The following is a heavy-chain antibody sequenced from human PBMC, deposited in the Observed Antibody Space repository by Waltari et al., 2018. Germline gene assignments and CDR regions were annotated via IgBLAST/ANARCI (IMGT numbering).Heavy chain of an antibody. CDR3: ATDQCGYARPCWAFDI. V-gene: IGHV1-69-2*01. CDR2: VVPEDGET. Sequence: EVQLVQSGAEVKKPGATVKISCKASGYTFTDYYMHWVQQAPGKGLEWMGRVVPEDGETIYAETFQGRVTITADTSTDTAYMGLSSLRSEDTAVYYCATDQCGYARPCWAFDIWGQGTMVTVSS. D-gene: IGHD3-22*01. CDR1: GYTFTDYY. J-gene: IGHJ3*02.